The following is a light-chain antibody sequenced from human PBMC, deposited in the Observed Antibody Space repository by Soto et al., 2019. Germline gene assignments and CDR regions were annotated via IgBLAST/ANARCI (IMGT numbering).Light chain of an antibody. CDR3: QQLKSNMST. V-gene: IGKV1-9*01. Sequence: DIHLTQSPSFLVASFGDVVTISXRSCPGINHFLAWYQQKQGXPPKXXXDSXSTLQRGGPSRLSGSGSGTEFTLTISSLHPEDFANYYCQQLKSNMSTFGQGTRLEIK. J-gene: IGKJ5*01. CDR2: SXS. CDR1: PGINHF.